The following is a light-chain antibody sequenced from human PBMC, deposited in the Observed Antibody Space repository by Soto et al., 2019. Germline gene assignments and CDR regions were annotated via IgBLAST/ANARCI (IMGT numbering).Light chain of an antibody. J-gene: IGKJ4*01. CDR3: LQYNNWPLT. CDR2: GAS. CDR1: HSVSSS. Sequence: EIVMTQSPATLSVSPGERATLSCRASHSVSSSLAWYQQKPGQPPRLLIYGASTRATGIPARFSGSGSGTEFTLTISSLQSEDFAVYYCLQYNNWPLTFGGGTKVEIK. V-gene: IGKV3-15*01.